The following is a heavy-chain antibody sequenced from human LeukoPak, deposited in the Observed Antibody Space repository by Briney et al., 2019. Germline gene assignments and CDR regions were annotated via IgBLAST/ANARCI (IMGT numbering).Heavy chain of an antibody. D-gene: IGHD2-15*01. Sequence: PSETLSLTCTVSGGSISSYYWSWIRQPAGKGLEWLGYIYFTGSTNYNPSLESRISISVDTSTKQFSLKLTSVTAADTAMYYCARVRQRVVVAATPNNWFDPWGQGTLVTVSS. V-gene: IGHV4-59*01. CDR2: IYFTGST. CDR3: ARVRQRVVVAATPNNWFDP. J-gene: IGHJ5*02. CDR1: GGSISSYY.